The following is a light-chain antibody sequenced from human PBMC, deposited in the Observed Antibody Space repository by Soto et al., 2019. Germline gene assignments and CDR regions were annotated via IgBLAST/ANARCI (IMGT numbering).Light chain of an antibody. Sequence: EIVMTQSPATLSVSPGESATLSCRASHTVSSNLAWYQQKRGQAPRLLIYAASTSATGIPARFSGSGSGTEFTLTISSLQSEDFAVYYCQQYNNWVTFGPRTKVDLK. CDR3: QQYNNWVT. CDR1: HTVSSN. J-gene: IGKJ3*01. CDR2: AAS. V-gene: IGKV3-15*01.